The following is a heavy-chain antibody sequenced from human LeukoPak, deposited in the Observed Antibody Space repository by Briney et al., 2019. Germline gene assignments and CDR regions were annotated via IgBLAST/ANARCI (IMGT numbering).Heavy chain of an antibody. V-gene: IGHV5-51*01. CDR2: IYPGDSDT. CDR3: ARRRRSGANWKGRPLGDYYFDY. D-gene: IGHD1-1*01. CDR1: GYSFTSYW. J-gene: IGHJ4*02. Sequence: GESLKISSKGSGYSFTSYWIGWVRQMPGKGLEWMGIIYPGDSDTRYSPSFQGQVTISADKSISTAYLQWSSLKASDTAMYYCARRRRSGANWKGRPLGDYYFDYWGQGTLVTVSS.